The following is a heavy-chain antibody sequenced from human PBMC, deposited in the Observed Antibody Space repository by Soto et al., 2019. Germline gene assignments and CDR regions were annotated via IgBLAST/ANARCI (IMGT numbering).Heavy chain of an antibody. CDR2: IYYSGST. CDR3: ARCEDHDYGQNWFDP. CDR1: GGSISSYY. J-gene: IGHJ5*02. Sequence: QVQLQESGPGLVKPSETLSLTCTVSGGSISSYYWSWIRQPPGKGLEWIGYIYYSGSTNYNPSLKSRVTISVDPSKNQFSLKLSSVTAADTAVYYCARCEDHDYGQNWFDPWGQGTLVTVSS. V-gene: IGHV4-59*08. D-gene: IGHD4-17*01.